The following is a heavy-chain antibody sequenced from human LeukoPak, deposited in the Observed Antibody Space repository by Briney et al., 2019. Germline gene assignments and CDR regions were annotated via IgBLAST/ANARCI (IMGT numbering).Heavy chain of an antibody. CDR3: SRDRLWWVTAIYLDY. CDR2: IIPIFGTA. J-gene: IGHJ4*02. V-gene: IGHV1-69*05. CDR1: GGTFSSYA. D-gene: IGHD2-21*02. Sequence: SVKVSCKASGGTFSSYAISWVRQAPGQGLEWMGGIIPIFGTANYAQKFQGRVTITTDESTSTAYMELSSLRSEDTAVYYCSRDRLWWVTAIYLDYWGQGNLVTVSS.